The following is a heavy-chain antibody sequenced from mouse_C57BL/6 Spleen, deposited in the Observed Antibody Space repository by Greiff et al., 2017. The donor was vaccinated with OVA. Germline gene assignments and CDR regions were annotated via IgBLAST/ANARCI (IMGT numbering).Heavy chain of an antibody. CDR1: GYTFTSYW. CDR2: IYPSDSET. CDR3: ARGHLSLRSFAY. D-gene: IGHD3-3*01. V-gene: IGHV1-61*01. J-gene: IGHJ3*01. Sequence: VQLQQPGAELVRPGSSVKLSCKASGYTFTSYWMDWVKQRPGQGLEWIGNIYPSDSETHYNQKFKDKATLTVDKSSSTAYMQLSSLTSQDSAVYYCARGHLSLRSFAYWGQGTLVTVSA.